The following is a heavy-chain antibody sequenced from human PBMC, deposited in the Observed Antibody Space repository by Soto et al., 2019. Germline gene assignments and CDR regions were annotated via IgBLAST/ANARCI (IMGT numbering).Heavy chain of an antibody. D-gene: IGHD3-10*01. Sequence: QVQVVESGGGVVQPGRSVRLSCAASGFTFSSKAMHWVRQAPGKGLEWVAIISYDGNNKHYADSVKGRFTISRDNSKNTLYLQMNSLRGEDTAVFYCAKGRDFYGYYGMDVWGQGTTVTVSS. CDR3: AKGRDFYGYYGMDV. CDR2: ISYDGNNK. J-gene: IGHJ6*02. V-gene: IGHV3-30-3*01. CDR1: GFTFSSKA.